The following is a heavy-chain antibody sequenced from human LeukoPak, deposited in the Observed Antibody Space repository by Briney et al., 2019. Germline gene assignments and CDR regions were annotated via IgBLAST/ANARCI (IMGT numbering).Heavy chain of an antibody. Sequence: ASVKVSCKASGYTFTGYYMHWVRQAPGQGLEWMGWINPNSGGTNYAQKFQGRATMTRDTSISTAYMELSRLRSDDTAVYYCARDLGITMVRGVYWGQGTLVTVSS. CDR2: INPNSGGT. J-gene: IGHJ4*02. D-gene: IGHD3-10*01. V-gene: IGHV1-2*02. CDR1: GYTFTGYY. CDR3: ARDLGITMVRGVY.